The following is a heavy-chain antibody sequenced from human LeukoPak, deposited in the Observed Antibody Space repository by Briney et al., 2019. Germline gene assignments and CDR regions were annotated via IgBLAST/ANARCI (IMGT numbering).Heavy chain of an antibody. V-gene: IGHV1-24*01. J-gene: IGHJ4*02. CDR3: AKESSWGGYSYGYDKAPFDY. Sequence: ASVKVSCKVSGYTLTELSMHWVRQAPGKGLEWMGRFDPEDGETIYAQKFQGRVTMTEDTSTNTAYMELSSLRSEDTAVYYCAKESSWGGYSYGYDKAPFDYWGQGTLVTVSS. CDR2: FDPEDGET. D-gene: IGHD5-18*01. CDR1: GYTLTELS.